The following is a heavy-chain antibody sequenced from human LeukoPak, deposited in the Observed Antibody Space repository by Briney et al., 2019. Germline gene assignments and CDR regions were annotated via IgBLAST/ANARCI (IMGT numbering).Heavy chain of an antibody. CDR3: ARERVPELRFDY. V-gene: IGHV3-30*06. Sequence: GGSLRLSYAASGFTFSSYGMHWVRQAPGKGLEWVAVISYDGSNKYYADSVKGRFTISRDNSKNTLYLQMNSLRAEDTAVYYCARERVPELRFDYWGQGTLVTVSS. CDR1: GFTFSSYG. D-gene: IGHD1-14*01. J-gene: IGHJ4*02. CDR2: ISYDGSNK.